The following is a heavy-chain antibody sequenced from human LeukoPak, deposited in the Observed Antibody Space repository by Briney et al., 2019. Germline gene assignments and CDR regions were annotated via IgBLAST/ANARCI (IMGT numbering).Heavy chain of an antibody. CDR2: MNPNSGNT. Sequence: ASVKVSCKASGYTFTSYDINWVRQATGQGLEWMGWMNPNSGNTGYAQKFQGRVTMTEDTSTDTAYMELSSLRSEDTAVYYCATLGQPYYYDSSGYSNWGQGTLVTVSS. V-gene: IGHV1-8*01. J-gene: IGHJ4*02. CDR1: GYTFTSYD. D-gene: IGHD3-22*01. CDR3: ATLGQPYYYDSSGYSN.